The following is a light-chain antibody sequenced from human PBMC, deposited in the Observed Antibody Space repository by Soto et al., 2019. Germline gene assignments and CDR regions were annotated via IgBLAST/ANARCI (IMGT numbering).Light chain of an antibody. Sequence: EIVLTQSPGTLSLSQGERATLSCRASQSISSDYLAWYQQKPGQAPRLLIYGASSRATGIPDRFSGSGSGTDFTLTISRLEPEDFAVYYCQQHGGSPPITFGQGTRLEIK. CDR1: QSISSDY. CDR2: GAS. CDR3: QQHGGSPPIT. J-gene: IGKJ5*01. V-gene: IGKV3-20*01.